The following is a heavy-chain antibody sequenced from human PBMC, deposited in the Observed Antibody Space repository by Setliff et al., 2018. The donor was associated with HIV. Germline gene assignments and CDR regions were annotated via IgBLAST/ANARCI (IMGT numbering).Heavy chain of an antibody. CDR3: GRALYGDYGGDLNWLDP. Sequence: ASVKVSCKASGYTFTTYGMNWVRQAPGQGLEWMGWINTDTGNPTYAQGFTGRFVFSLDTSVSTAYLQINSLKAEDSAVYYCGRALYGDYGGDLNWLDPWGQGTLVTVSS. J-gene: IGHJ5*02. D-gene: IGHD4-17*01. CDR2: INTDTGNP. CDR1: GYTFTTYG. V-gene: IGHV7-4-1*02.